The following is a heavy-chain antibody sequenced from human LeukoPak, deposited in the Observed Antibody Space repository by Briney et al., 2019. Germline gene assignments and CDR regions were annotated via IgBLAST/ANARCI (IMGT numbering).Heavy chain of an antibody. J-gene: IGHJ4*02. Sequence: SETLSLTCTVSGGSTTTYYWSWIRQPPGKGLEWIAYIDYSGSTAYNPSLNGRVAVSLDASKNQFTLNLRTVTAADTAVYYCARLNGGNWGPGSLVTVS. CDR3: ARLNGGN. D-gene: IGHD4-23*01. CDR1: GGSTTTYY. V-gene: IGHV4-59*08. CDR2: IDYSGST.